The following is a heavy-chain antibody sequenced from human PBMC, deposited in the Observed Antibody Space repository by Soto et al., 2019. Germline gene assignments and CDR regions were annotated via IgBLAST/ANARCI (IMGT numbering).Heavy chain of an antibody. V-gene: IGHV4-39*01. D-gene: IGHD2-8*02. CDR1: GGSITSRIYY. Sequence: QLQLQESRPGLMKPSETLSLTCTVSGGSITSRIYYWGWIRQPPGKGLEWIGTINYSETYYNPSLKSRLTTSIETSRNQFSLRLSSVTAADTAVYYCARHFCTGGACYFDYWGQGTLLTVSS. J-gene: IGHJ4*02. CDR3: ARHFCTGGACYFDY. CDR2: INYSET.